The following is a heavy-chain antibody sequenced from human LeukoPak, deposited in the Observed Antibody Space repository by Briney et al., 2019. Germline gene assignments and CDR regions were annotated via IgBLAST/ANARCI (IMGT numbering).Heavy chain of an antibody. CDR1: GFTFSTNA. CDR2: ISYDGSIK. D-gene: IGHD5-12*01. Sequence: PGGSLRLSCAASGFTFSTNAMHSVRQAPGKGLEWVSVISYDGSIKYYADSVKGRFTISRDNAKNSLYLQMNSPRAEDTAVYYCARDHLGSVATTQFDYWGQGTLVTVSS. J-gene: IGHJ4*02. CDR3: ARDHLGSVATTQFDY. V-gene: IGHV3-30*04.